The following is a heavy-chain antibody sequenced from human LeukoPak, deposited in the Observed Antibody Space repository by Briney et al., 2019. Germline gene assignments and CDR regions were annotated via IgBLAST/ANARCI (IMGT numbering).Heavy chain of an antibody. J-gene: IGHJ4*02. V-gene: IGHV4-34*01. CDR2: INHSGST. CDR3: ARGCLRPYYYDSSGSLFDY. D-gene: IGHD3-22*01. Sequence: SETLSLTCAVYGGSCSGYYWSWIRQPPGKGLEWIGEINHSGSTNYNPSLKSRVTISVDTSKNQFSLKLSSVTAADTAVYYCARGCLRPYYYDSSGSLFDYWGQGTLVTVSS. CDR1: GGSCSGYY.